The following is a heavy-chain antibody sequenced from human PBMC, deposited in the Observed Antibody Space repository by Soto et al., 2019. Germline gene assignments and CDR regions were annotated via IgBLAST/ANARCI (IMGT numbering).Heavy chain of an antibody. CDR3: ARLNIVVVPAATSDFSDY. V-gene: IGHV4-39*01. CDR1: GGSISSSSYY. J-gene: IGHJ4*02. D-gene: IGHD2-2*01. Sequence: SETLSLTCTVSGGSISSSSYYWGWIRQPPGKGLEWIGSIYYSGSTYYNPSLKSRVTISVDTSKNQFSLKLSSVTAADTAVYYCARLNIVVVPAATSDFSDYWGQGTLDTVSS. CDR2: IYYSGST.